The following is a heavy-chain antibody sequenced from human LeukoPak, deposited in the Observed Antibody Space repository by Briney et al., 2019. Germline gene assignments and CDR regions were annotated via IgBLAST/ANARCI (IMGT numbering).Heavy chain of an antibody. D-gene: IGHD5-12*01. V-gene: IGHV3-53*04. Sequence: GGSLRLSCAASGFTVSSNYMSWVRQAPGKGLEWVSLIYAGGSTYYADAVKGRFTISRHNSKNTLHLQMNSLRVEDTAVYYCAKGGYDYVEIGYFDYWGQGTLVTVSS. CDR2: IYAGGST. CDR3: AKGGYDYVEIGYFDY. CDR1: GFTVSSNY. J-gene: IGHJ4*02.